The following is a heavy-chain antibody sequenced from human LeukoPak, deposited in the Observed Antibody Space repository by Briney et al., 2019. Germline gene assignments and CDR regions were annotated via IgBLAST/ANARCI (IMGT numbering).Heavy chain of an antibody. CDR2: IYYSGST. D-gene: IGHD5-18*01. CDR3: ARLRRAGYGYGIQLYYFDY. Sequence: SETLSLTCTVSGGSISSYYWSWIRQPPGKGLEWIGYIYYSGSTNYNPSLKSRVTISVDTSKNQFSLKLSSVTAADTAVYYCARLRRAGYGYGIQLYYFDYWGQETLVTVSS. V-gene: IGHV4-59*01. CDR1: GGSISSYY. J-gene: IGHJ4*02.